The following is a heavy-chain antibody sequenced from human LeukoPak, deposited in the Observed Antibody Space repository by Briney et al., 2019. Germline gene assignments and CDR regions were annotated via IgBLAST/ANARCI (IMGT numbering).Heavy chain of an antibody. J-gene: IGHJ6*02. CDR1: GGSISSGGYS. D-gene: IGHD2-2*01. V-gene: IGHV4-30-2*01. CDR2: IYHSGST. CDR3: ARGCSSTSCVYGMDV. Sequence: SETLSLTCAVSGGSISSGGYSWSWIRQPPGKGLEWIGYIYHSGSTYYNPSLKSRVTISVDRSKNQFSLKLSSVTAADTAMYYCARGCSSTSCVYGMDVWGQGTTVTVSS.